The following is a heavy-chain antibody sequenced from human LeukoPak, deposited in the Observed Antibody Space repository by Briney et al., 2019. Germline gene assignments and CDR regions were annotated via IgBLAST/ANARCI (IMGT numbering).Heavy chain of an antibody. D-gene: IGHD2-15*01. CDR1: GGSISSSSYY. J-gene: IGHJ4*02. CDR2: IYYSGST. V-gene: IGHV4-39*07. CDR3: ARKVVVVAVFDY. Sequence: SETLSLTCTVSGGSISSSSYYWGWIRQPRGKGLEWIGSIYYSGSTYYNPSLKSRVTISVDTSKNQFSLKLSSVTAADTAAYYCARKVVVVAVFDYWGQGTLVTVSS.